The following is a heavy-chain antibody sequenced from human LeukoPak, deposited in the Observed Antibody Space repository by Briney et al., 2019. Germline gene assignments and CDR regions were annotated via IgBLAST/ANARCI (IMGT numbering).Heavy chain of an antibody. J-gene: IGHJ6*02. CDR1: GFAFSSYN. CDR2: IGSSGSPT. Sequence: GGSLRLSGAASGFAFSSYNMNWVRQAPGKGLEWISYIGSSGSPTHYADSVGGRFTISRDNAKNSLYLQMNSLRDEDTAVYFCARRPYSDTSGRLSDVWGQGTTVTVSS. CDR3: ARRPYSDTSGRLSDV. V-gene: IGHV3-48*02. D-gene: IGHD3-22*01.